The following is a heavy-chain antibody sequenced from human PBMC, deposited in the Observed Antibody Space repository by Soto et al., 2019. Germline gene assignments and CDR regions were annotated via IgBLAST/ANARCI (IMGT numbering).Heavy chain of an antibody. CDR2: IYHSGST. CDR3: ARDLGLQGWFDP. Sequence: QLQLQESGSGLVKPSQTLSLTCAVSGGSISSGGYSWSWIRQPPVKGLEWIGYIYHSGSTYYNPSLKSRVTISVDSSKNQFSLKLSSVTAADTAVYYCARDLGLQGWFDPWGQGTLVTVSS. V-gene: IGHV4-30-2*01. CDR1: GGSISSGGYS. D-gene: IGHD4-4*01. J-gene: IGHJ5*02.